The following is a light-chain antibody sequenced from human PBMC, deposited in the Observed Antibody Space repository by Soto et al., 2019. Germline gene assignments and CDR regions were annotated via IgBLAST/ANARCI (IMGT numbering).Light chain of an antibody. CDR1: QSVTSTY. J-gene: IGKJ1*01. CDR3: QQYAYPPWT. Sequence: DTVLTQSPGTLSLSPGERATLSCRASQSVTSTYLAWYQQKPGQAPRLLIYGASTRATGIPDRFSGGGSGTDFTLPIRRLEPEDFAVYYCQQYAYPPWTFGHGTKVEIK. CDR2: GAS. V-gene: IGKV3-20*01.